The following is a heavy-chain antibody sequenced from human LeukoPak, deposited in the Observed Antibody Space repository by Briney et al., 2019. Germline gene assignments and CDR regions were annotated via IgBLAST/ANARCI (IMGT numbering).Heavy chain of an antibody. CDR3: ARPRWLQFGPHDT. Sequence: GSLRLSCAASGFTLGTFWMTWVRQAPGKGLEWVASIKQDESEKHYVESVRGRFTISRDNARNSLYLQMNSLRGDDTAVYYCARPRWLQFGPHDTWGQGTLVTVSS. D-gene: IGHD5-24*01. CDR2: IKQDESEK. V-gene: IGHV3-7*01. J-gene: IGHJ5*02. CDR1: GFTLGTFW.